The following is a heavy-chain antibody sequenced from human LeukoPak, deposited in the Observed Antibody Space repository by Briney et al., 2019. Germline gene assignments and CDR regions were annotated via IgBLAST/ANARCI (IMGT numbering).Heavy chain of an antibody. J-gene: IGHJ2*01. CDR2: IYYSGST. CDR1: GGSISSSSYY. V-gene: IGHV4-39*01. D-gene: IGHD6-19*01. CDR3: ARHELVGCGWQHHWYFDL. Sequence: SETLSLTCTVSGGSISSSSYYWGWIRQPPGKGLEWIGSIYYSGSTYYNPSLKSRVTISVDTSKNQFSLKLSSVTAADTAVCYCARHELVGCGWQHHWYFDLRGRGTLVTVSS.